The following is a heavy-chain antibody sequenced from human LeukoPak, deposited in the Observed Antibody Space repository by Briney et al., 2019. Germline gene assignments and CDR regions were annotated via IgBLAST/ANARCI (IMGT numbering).Heavy chain of an antibody. D-gene: IGHD6-19*01. V-gene: IGHV4-34*01. CDR3: ARGPTGIAVAGNFDY. Sequence: SETLSLTCAVYGGSFSGYYWSWIRQPPGKGLEWIGEINHSGSTNYNPSLKSRVTISVDTSKNQFSLKLSSLTAADTAVYYCARGPTGIAVAGNFDYWGQGTLVTVSS. CDR1: GGSFSGYY. J-gene: IGHJ4*02. CDR2: INHSGST.